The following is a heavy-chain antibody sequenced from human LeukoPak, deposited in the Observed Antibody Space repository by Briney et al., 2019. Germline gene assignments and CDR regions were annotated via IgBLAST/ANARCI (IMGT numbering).Heavy chain of an antibody. CDR2: IYYSGST. CDR3: ARERYYDSSGYSDAFDI. J-gene: IGHJ3*02. CDR1: GGSLSSFY. Sequence: SETLSLTCTVSGGSLSSFYWSWVRQPPGEGLEWIGDIYYSGSTNYNPSLKSRVTISVDTSKNQFSLKLSSVTAADTAVYYCARERYYDSSGYSDAFDIWGQGTMVTVSS. D-gene: IGHD3-22*01. V-gene: IGHV4-59*01.